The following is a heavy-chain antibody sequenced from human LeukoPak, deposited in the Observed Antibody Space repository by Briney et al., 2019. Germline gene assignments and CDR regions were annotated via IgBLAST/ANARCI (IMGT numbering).Heavy chain of an antibody. Sequence: SGTLSLTCTVSGGSISSYYWSWIRQPAGKGLEWIGRLYTSGSTNYNPSLKSRVTMSVDTSKNQFSLKLTSMPAADTAVYYCARGGSSGYYYGWGQGTLVTVSS. CDR3: ARGGSSGYYYG. CDR2: LYTSGST. CDR1: GGSISSYY. V-gene: IGHV4-4*07. J-gene: IGHJ4*02. D-gene: IGHD3-22*01.